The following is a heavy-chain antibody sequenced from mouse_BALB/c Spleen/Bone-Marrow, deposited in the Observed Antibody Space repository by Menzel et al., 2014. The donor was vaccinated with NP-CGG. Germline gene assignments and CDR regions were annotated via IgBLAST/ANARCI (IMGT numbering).Heavy chain of an antibody. CDR2: IDPSDSET. J-gene: IGHJ3*01. CDR3: ASPSDGNPFAY. V-gene: IGHV1S126*01. D-gene: IGHD2-1*01. CDR1: GYSFTSYW. Sequence: VQLQQSGPQLVRPGASVKISCKASGYSFTSYWMHWVKQRPGQGLEWIGMIDPSDSETRLNQKFKDKATLTVDKYSSTAYMQRSSPTSEDSAVYYCASPSDGNPFAYWGQGTLVTVSA.